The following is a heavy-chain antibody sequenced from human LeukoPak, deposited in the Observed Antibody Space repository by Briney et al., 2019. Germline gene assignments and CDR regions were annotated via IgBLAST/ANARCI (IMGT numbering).Heavy chain of an antibody. Sequence: GASVKVSCKTSGYTFTNYGLSWVRQAPGQGLEWMGWISAYNGNTDYAQNLQGRVTLTTDTSTTTAYMELRSLGSDDTAVDYCARDQSLVAYSSTWFDYWGQGTLVTVSS. CDR2: ISAYNGNT. CDR3: ARDQSLVAYSSTWFDY. V-gene: IGHV1-18*01. CDR1: GYTFTNYG. J-gene: IGHJ4*02. D-gene: IGHD6-13*01.